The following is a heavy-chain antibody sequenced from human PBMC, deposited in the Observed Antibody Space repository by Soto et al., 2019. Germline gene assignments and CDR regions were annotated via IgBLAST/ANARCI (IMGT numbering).Heavy chain of an antibody. J-gene: IGHJ3*02. CDR1: GITFANAW. Sequence: EVQLVESGGGVVKPGGSLRLSCSTSGITFANAWMNWVRQARRKGLEWIARIKSKTDGGTTDYIAPVEGRLTVSRDYWTNTLFLQISSLKPDSTVEFYCVWGAPFISGPGTKVIVSA. CDR2: IKSKTDGGTT. D-gene: IGHD3-16*01. V-gene: IGHV3-15*01. CDR3: VWGAPFI.